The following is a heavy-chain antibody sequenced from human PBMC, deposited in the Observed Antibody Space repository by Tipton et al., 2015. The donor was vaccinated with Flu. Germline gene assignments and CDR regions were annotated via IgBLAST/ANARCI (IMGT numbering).Heavy chain of an antibody. CDR1: GGSISSYY. CDR2: IYTSGST. J-gene: IGHJ4*02. V-gene: IGHV4-4*07. Sequence: TLSLTCTVSGGSISSYYWSWIRQPAGKGLEWIGRIYTSGSTYYNPSLKSRVTISVDTSKNQFSLKLSSVTAADTAVYYCARKYYYGSGRVPTFDYWGQGTLVTVSS. D-gene: IGHD3-10*01. CDR3: ARKYYYGSGRVPTFDY.